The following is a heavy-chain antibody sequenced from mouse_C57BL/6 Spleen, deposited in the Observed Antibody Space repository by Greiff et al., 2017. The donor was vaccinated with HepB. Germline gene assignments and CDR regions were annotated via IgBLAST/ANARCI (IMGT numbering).Heavy chain of an antibody. Sequence: VQLQQSGAELEKPGASVKLSCKASGYTFTEYTIHWVKQRSGQGLEWIGWFYPGSGSIKYNEKFKDKATLTADKSSSTVFMELSRLTSEDYAVYFWARHEEYANDGDGYFDVWGTGTTVTVSS. CDR2: FYPGSGSI. V-gene: IGHV1-62-2*01. CDR1: GYTFTEYT. CDR3: ARHEEYANDGDGYFDV. J-gene: IGHJ1*03. D-gene: IGHD2-10*02.